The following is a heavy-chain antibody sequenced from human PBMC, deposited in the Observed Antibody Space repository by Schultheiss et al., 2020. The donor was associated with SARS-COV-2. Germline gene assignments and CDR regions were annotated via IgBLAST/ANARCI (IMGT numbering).Heavy chain of an antibody. J-gene: IGHJ6*02. CDR2: ISSSSSYP. Sequence: GESLKISCAASGFTFSSYEMNWVRQAPGKWLEWVSYISSSSSYPNYADSVKGRFTISRDNAKNSLYLQMNSLRAEDTAVYYCARDRVSSVYWHYYYYGMDVWGQGTTVTVSS. CDR3: ARDRVSSVYWHYYYYGMDV. V-gene: IGHV3-21*05. D-gene: IGHD3-22*01. CDR1: GFTFSSYE.